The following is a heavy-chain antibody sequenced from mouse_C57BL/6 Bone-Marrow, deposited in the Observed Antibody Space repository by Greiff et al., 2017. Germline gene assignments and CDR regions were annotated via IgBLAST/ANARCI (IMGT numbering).Heavy chain of an antibody. Sequence: VQLQQSGAELVRPGASVKLSCTASGFNIKDYYMHWVKQRPEQGLEWIGRIDPEDGDTEYAPKFQGKATMTADTSSNTAYLQLSSLTSEDNAVYYCTTFYYYGSSSFDYWGQGTTLTVSS. CDR2: IDPEDGDT. CDR3: TTFYYYGSSSFDY. D-gene: IGHD1-1*01. V-gene: IGHV14-1*01. J-gene: IGHJ2*01. CDR1: GFNIKDYY.